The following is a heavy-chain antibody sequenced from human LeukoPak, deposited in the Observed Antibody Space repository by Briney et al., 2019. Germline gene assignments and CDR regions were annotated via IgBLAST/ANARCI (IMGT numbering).Heavy chain of an antibody. D-gene: IGHD6-6*01. CDR2: IIPILGIA. Sequence: ASVKVSCKASGDTFSSYAISWVRQAPGQGLEWMGRIIPILGIANYAQKFQGRVTITADKSTSTAYMELSSLRSEDTAVYYCARDGQQLVPPGYWGQGTLVTVSS. V-gene: IGHV1-69*04. CDR3: ARDGQQLVPPGY. J-gene: IGHJ4*02. CDR1: GDTFSSYA.